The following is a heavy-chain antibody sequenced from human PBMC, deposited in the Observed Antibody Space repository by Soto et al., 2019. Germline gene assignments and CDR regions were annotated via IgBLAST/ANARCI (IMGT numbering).Heavy chain of an antibody. D-gene: IGHD1-26*01. CDR3: ARDRGAGYYYYYYMDV. Sequence: SETLSLTCTVSGGSISSGDYYWSWIRQPPGKGLEWIGYIYYSGSTNYNPSLKSRVTISVDTSKNQFSLKLSSVTAADTAVYYCARDRGAGYYYYYYMDVWGKGTTVTVSS. J-gene: IGHJ6*03. CDR1: GGSISSGDYY. V-gene: IGHV4-61*08. CDR2: IYYSGST.